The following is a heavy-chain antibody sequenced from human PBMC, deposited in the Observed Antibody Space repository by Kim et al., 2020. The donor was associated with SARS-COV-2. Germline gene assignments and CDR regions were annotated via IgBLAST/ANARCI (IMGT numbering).Heavy chain of an antibody. V-gene: IGHV3-30*04. D-gene: IGHD3-10*01. Sequence: GGSLRLSCAASGFTFSSYAMHWVRQAPGKGLEWVAVISYDGSNKYYADSVKGRFTISRDNSKNTLYLQMNSLRAEDTAVYYCARDSATMVRGVIRVRPSGADYWGQGTLVTVSS. J-gene: IGHJ4*02. CDR3: ARDSATMVRGVIRVRPSGADY. CDR2: ISYDGSNK. CDR1: GFTFSSYA.